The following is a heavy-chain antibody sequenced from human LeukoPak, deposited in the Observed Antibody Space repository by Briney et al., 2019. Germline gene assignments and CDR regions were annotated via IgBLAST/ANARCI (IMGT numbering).Heavy chain of an antibody. CDR3: ARGADYHILTGYYDY. Sequence: PGGSLRLSCAASGFTFSSYSMNWVRQAPGKGLEWVSSISSSSYIYYADSVKGRFTISRDNAKNSLYLQMNSLRAEDTAVYYCARGADYHILTGYYDYWGQGTLVTVSS. CDR1: GFTFSSYS. J-gene: IGHJ4*02. CDR2: ISSSSYI. D-gene: IGHD3-9*01. V-gene: IGHV3-21*01.